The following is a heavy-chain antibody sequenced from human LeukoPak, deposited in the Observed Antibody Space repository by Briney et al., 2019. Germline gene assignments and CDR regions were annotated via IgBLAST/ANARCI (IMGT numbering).Heavy chain of an antibody. D-gene: IGHD5/OR15-5a*01. CDR3: ARDLGTGSVYTNRFDP. Sequence: GGSLRLSCVASGFTFSNYEMLWVRQGTGGGLEWVSAIGSTGDTYYTGSVQGRFTISRESAKNSLYLQMNSLRAGDTAVYFCARDLGTGSVYTNRFDPWGQGTLVTVSS. CDR1: GFTFSNYE. J-gene: IGHJ5*02. CDR2: IGSTGDT. V-gene: IGHV3-13*01.